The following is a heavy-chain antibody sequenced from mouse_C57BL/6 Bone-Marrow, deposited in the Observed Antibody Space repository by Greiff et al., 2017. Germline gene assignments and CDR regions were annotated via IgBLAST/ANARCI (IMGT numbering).Heavy chain of an antibody. D-gene: IGHD5-1*01. J-gene: IGHJ2*01. CDR1: GYTFTTYP. CDR2: FHPYNDDT. CDR3: ARSSTFFYYYDY. Sequence: QVQLQQSGAELVKPGASVKMSCKASGYTFTTYPIEWMKQNHGKSLEWIGNFHPYNDDTKYNEKFKGKATLTVDKSSNTGYLELSRLTSDDSAVYYCARSSTFFYYYDYWGQGTTLTVSS. V-gene: IGHV1-47*01.